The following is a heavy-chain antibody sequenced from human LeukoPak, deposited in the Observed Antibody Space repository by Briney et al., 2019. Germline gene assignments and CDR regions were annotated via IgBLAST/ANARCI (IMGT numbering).Heavy chain of an antibody. Sequence: GRSLRLSCAASEFTFSSYGMSWVRQAPGKGLEWVSSISGSGGSTQYADSVQGRFAISRDNSKNTLYLQMNSLRVEDTAVYFCARDPNGDYIGTFDMWGRGTMVSVSS. CDR3: ARDPNGDYIGTFDM. D-gene: IGHD4-17*01. J-gene: IGHJ3*02. V-gene: IGHV3-23*01. CDR1: EFTFSSYG. CDR2: ISGSGGST.